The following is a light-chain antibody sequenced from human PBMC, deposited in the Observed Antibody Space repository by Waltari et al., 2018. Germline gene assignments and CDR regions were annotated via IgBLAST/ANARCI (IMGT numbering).Light chain of an antibody. V-gene: IGKV3-20*01. CDR2: GTS. CDR1: QSVSSSY. Sequence: EIVLTQSPGTLSLSPGERATLSCRASQSVSSSYLAWYQQKPGQAPRLLIYGTSSRATGIPVMFSGSGSGTDFILTISRLDPEDFAVYYCQQYGRSPPYTFGQGTKLEIK. CDR3: QQYGRSPPYT. J-gene: IGKJ2*01.